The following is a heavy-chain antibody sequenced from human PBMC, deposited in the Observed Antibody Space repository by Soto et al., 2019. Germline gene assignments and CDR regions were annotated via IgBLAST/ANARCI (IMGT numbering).Heavy chain of an antibody. J-gene: IGHJ5*02. CDR3: ARPAGWFDP. CDR2: INHSGST. Sequence: SETLSLTCAVYGGSFSGYYWSWIRQPPGKGLEWIGEINHSGSTNYNPSLKSRVTISVDTSKNQFSLKLSSVTAADTAVYYCARPAGWFDPWGQGTLVTLAS. V-gene: IGHV4-34*01. CDR1: GGSFSGYY.